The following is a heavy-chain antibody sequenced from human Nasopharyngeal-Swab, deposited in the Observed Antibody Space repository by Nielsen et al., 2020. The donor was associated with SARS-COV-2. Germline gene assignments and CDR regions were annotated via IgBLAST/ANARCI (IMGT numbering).Heavy chain of an antibody. D-gene: IGHD3-10*01. V-gene: IGHV3-30-3*01. CDR1: GFTFSSYA. J-gene: IGHJ5*02. CDR2: ISYDGSNK. CDR3: ARDWAHYYGSGALLLWWFDP. Sequence: GESLKISCAASGFTFSSYAMHWVHQAPGKGLEWVAVISYDGSNKYYADSVKGRFTISRDNSKNTLYLQMNSLRAEDTAVYYCARDWAHYYGSGALLLWWFDPWGQGTLVTVSS.